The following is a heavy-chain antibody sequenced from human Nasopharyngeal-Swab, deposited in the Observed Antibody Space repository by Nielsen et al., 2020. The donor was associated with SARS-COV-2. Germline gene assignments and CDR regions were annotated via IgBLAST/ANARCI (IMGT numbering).Heavy chain of an antibody. J-gene: IGHJ4*02. CDR3: AGNLASRSSSWCFDY. CDR1: GFTFNSYG. CDR2: ISGSTGTI. D-gene: IGHD6-13*01. V-gene: IGHV3-48*02. Sequence: GESLKISCAASGFTFNSYGMNWVRQAPGKGLQWVSYISGSTGTIYYADSVKGRFTISRDNAKNSLYLQMNSLREEDTAVYYCAGNLASRSSSWCFDYWGQGTLVTVSS.